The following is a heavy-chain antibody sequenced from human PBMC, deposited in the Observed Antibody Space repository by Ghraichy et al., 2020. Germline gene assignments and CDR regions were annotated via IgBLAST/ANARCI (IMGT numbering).Heavy chain of an antibody. CDR3: AREGAYKLIK. J-gene: IGHJ4*02. Sequence: SETLSLTCAVSGVSISSNWGSWVRQPPGKGLEWIGEIYHDGRTNYSPSLKSRVTISVDKSNNQFSLRLSYVTAADTAVYYCAREGAYKLIKWGQGTLVTVSS. CDR1: GVSISSNW. CDR2: IYHDGRT. D-gene: IGHD5-24*01. V-gene: IGHV4-4*02.